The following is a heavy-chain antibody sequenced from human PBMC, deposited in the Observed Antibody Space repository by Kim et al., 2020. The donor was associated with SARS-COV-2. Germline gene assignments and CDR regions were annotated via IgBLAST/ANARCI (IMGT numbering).Heavy chain of an antibody. CDR3: ARGVPGY. J-gene: IGHJ4*02. CDR2: RST. Sequence: RSTNYDPSLKGRVCMSVDTARNQFSLKLTSVTAADTAVYYCARGVPGYWGQGTLVTVSS. V-gene: IGHV4-34*01.